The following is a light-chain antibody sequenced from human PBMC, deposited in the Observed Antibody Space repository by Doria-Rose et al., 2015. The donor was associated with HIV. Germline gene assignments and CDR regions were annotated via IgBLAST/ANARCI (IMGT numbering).Light chain of an antibody. CDR2: WAS. V-gene: IGKV4-1*01. CDR1: QSLLYTSKNY. CDR3: QQYYGTPS. Sequence: TLNCKSNQSLLYTSKNYLAWYQQKPGQPPKLLIYWASTRQSGVPARFSGSGSGTDFTLTISSLEAEDVAIYYCQQYYGTPSFGPGTTVDIK. J-gene: IGKJ3*01.